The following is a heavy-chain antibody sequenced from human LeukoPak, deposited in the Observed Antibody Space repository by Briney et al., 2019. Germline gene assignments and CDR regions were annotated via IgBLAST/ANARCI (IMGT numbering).Heavy chain of an antibody. CDR2: IYYSGST. CDR1: GGSVSSGSYY. V-gene: IGHV4-61*01. CDR3: ARGPSGRITIFGVVIISIGAFDI. J-gene: IGHJ3*02. D-gene: IGHD3-3*01. Sequence: PSETLSLTCAVSGGSVSSGSYYWSWIRQPPGKGLEWIGYIYYSGSTNYNPSLKSRVTISVDTSKNQFSLKLSSVTAADTAVYYCARGPSGRITIFGVVIISIGAFDIWGQGTMVTVSS.